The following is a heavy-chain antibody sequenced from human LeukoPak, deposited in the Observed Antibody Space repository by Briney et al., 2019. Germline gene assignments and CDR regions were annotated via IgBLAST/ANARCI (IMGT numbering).Heavy chain of an antibody. J-gene: IGHJ4*02. CDR1: GFTFSTYW. V-gene: IGHV3-7*01. Sequence: AGGSLRLSCAASGFTFSTYWMMWVRQAPGKGLEWVANINQGGTEKHYVESVKGRFTISRDNAKNSLYLQVNSLRAEDTAVYYCVRDLDYWGQGTLVTVSS. CDR3: VRDLDY. CDR2: INQGGTEK.